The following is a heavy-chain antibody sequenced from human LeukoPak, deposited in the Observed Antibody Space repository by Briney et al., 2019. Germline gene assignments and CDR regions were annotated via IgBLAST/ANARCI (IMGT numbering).Heavy chain of an antibody. V-gene: IGHV3-7*05. CDR3: ARWGSAWDY. D-gene: IGHD3-16*01. CDR1: GFTFNSYW. J-gene: IGHJ4*02. Sequence: GGSLRLSCAASGFTFNSYWMSWVRQASGKGLEWVANINQDGSGKYYVDSVKGRFTISRDNAKNSLYLQMNSLRAEDTAVYFCARWGSAWDYWGQGTLVTVSS. CDR2: INQDGSGK.